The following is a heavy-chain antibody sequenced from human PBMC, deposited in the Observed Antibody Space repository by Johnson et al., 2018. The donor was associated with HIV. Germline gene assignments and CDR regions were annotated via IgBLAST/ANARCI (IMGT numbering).Heavy chain of an antibody. CDR2: IRSKADGETT. D-gene: IGHD3/OR15-3a*01. CDR3: HVLWTGQGVDI. V-gene: IGHV3-15*01. J-gene: IGHJ3*02. Sequence: VQLVESGGGLVKPGSSLRLSCAASGFVFSNAWMNWVRQAPGRGLEWVGRIRSKADGETTDLAAPVKGRFIISRDDSRSMMYLEMNSLKTEDTGVYYCHVLWTGQGVDIWGQGTVVTVS. CDR1: GFVFSNAW.